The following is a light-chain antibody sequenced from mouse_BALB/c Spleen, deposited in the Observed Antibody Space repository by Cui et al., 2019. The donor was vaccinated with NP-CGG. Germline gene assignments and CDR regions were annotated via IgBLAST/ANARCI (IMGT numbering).Light chain of an antibody. CDR2: GTN. CDR1: TGIVTTSNY. J-gene: IGLJ1*01. Sequence: QAVVTQESAPTTSPGETATLTCRSSTGIVTTSNYANWVQERPDHLFTGLIGGTNNRAPGVPARFSGFLIGDKAALTITGAQTEDEAIYFCALWYSNHWVFGGGTKLTVL. V-gene: IGLV1*01. CDR3: ALWYSNHWV.